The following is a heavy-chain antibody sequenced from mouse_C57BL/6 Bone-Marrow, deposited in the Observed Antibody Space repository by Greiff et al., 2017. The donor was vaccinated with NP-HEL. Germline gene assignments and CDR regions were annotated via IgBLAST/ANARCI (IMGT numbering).Heavy chain of an antibody. CDR3: ARYSNCPYCYAMDY. CDR1: GYTFTGYW. D-gene: IGHD2-5*01. CDR2: ILPGSGST. Sequence: VQLQQSGAELMKPGASVKLSCKATGYTFTGYWIEWVKQRPGHGLEWIGEILPGSGSTNYNEKFKGKATFTADTSSNTAYMQHSSLTTEDSASYYGARYSNCPYCYAMDYWGQGTSVTVAS. V-gene: IGHV1-9*01. J-gene: IGHJ4*01.